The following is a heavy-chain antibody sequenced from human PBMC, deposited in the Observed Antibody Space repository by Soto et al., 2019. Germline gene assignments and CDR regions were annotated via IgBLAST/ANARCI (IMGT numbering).Heavy chain of an antibody. Sequence: EEQLVESGGGLVQPGGSLRLSCAASGFTFSSYEMNWVRQAPGMGLEWISYIGGSGGTKYSADSVKGRFTISRDNAQNSLYLQMNSLRAEDTAVYYCARDRGGDVGQFLFPDGFDLWGQGTMVRLF. J-gene: IGHJ3*01. CDR1: GFTFSSYE. CDR3: ARDRGGDVGQFLFPDGFDL. D-gene: IGHD3-10*01. CDR2: IGGSGGTK. V-gene: IGHV3-48*03.